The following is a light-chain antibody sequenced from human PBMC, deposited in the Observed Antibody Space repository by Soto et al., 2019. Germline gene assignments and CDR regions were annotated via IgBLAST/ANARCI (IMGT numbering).Light chain of an antibody. Sequence: SSELTQPPSVSVAPGKTARITCGGNNIGSKSVHWYQQKPGQAPVLVIYYDSDRPSGIPERFSGSNSGNTATLTISRVEAGDEADYYCQVWDSSSDQNYVFGTGTKLTVL. CDR1: NIGSKS. V-gene: IGLV3-21*04. CDR2: YDS. CDR3: QVWDSSSDQNYV. J-gene: IGLJ1*01.